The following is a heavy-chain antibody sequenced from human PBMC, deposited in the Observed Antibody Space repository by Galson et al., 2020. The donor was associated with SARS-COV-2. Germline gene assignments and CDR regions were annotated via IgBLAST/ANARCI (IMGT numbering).Heavy chain of an antibody. CDR2: VHYTGST. CDR1: GDSISSSSHY. Sequence: SETLSLTCTVSGDSISSSSHYWGWIRQSPGKGLEWIGSVHYTGSTYYNPSLKSRVTISVDTSKNQFSLNLKSVTAADTAVYYCARDLFGELLSPFDYWGQGTLVTVSS. D-gene: IGHD3-10*02. CDR3: ARDLFGELLSPFDY. V-gene: IGHV4-39*07. J-gene: IGHJ4*02.